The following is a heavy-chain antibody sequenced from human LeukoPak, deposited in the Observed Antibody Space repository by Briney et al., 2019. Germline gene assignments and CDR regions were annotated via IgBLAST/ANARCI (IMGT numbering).Heavy chain of an antibody. J-gene: IGHJ4*02. CDR1: GFTFSSYA. CDR3: ARGKGDTGGSFDY. CDR2: ISGSGGST. Sequence: GGSLRLSCAASGFTFSSYAMSWVRQAPGKGLEWVSGISGSGGSTYYADSVKGRITISRDNSKNTLYLQMNSLRAEDTAVYYCARGKGDTGGSFDYWGQGTLVTVSS. D-gene: IGHD3-16*01. V-gene: IGHV3-23*01.